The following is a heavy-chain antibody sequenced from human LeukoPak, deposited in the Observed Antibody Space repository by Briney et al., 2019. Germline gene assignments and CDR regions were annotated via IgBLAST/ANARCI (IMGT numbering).Heavy chain of an antibody. CDR2: IYSGGTT. J-gene: IGHJ6*03. D-gene: IGHD1/OR15-1a*01. CDR3: ARDGYGNNYMDV. CDR1: GFTFSNER. V-gene: IGHV3-53*01. Sequence: GGSLRLSCAASGFTFSNERMHWVRQAPGKGLEWVSVIYSGGTTYYADSVKGRFTISRDNSKNTLYLQMNSLRAEDTAVYYCARDGYGNNYMDVWGKGTTVTVSS.